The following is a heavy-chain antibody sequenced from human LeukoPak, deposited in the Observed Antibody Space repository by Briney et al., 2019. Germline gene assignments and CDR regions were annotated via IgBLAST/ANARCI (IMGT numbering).Heavy chain of an antibody. CDR3: ARITVAGHNWFDP. CDR2: IYYSGST. Sequence: SETLSVNCTVSGDSISSGDCYWSWIRQPPGKGLEWIGYIYYSGSTYYNPSLKSRVTISVDTSKNQFSLKLSSVTAADTAVYYCARITVAGHNWFDPWGQGTLVTVSS. V-gene: IGHV4-30-4*08. CDR1: GDSISSGDCY. D-gene: IGHD6-19*01. J-gene: IGHJ5*02.